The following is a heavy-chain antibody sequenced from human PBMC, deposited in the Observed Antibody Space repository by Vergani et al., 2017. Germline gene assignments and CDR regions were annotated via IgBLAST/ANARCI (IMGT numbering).Heavy chain of an antibody. D-gene: IGHD6-19*01. CDR2: INPSGGST. V-gene: IGHV1-46*01. CDR3: AKDQTSVAGRQYYFDY. CDR1: GYTFTGYY. J-gene: IGHJ4*02. Sequence: QVQLVQSGAEVKKPGASVKVSCKASGYTFTGYYMHWVRQAPGQGLEWMGIINPSGGSTSYAQKFQGRVTMTRDTSTSTVYMELSSLRSEDTAVYYCAKDQTSVAGRQYYFDYWGQGTLVTVSS.